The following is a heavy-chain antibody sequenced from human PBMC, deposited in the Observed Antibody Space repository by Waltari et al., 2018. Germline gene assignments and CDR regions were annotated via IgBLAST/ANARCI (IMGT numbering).Heavy chain of an antibody. CDR3: ARERLLNYYGSGSYYKSRHYYYGMDV. Sequence: QVQLVESGGGVVQPGRSLRLSCAASGFTFSSYGMHWVRQAPGKGLEWVAVIWYDGSNKDYADSVKGRFTMSRENSKNTLDLQMNSLRAEDTAVYYCARERLLNYYGSGSYYKSRHYYYGMDVWGQGTTVTVSS. CDR1: GFTFSSYG. CDR2: IWYDGSNK. J-gene: IGHJ6*02. V-gene: IGHV3-33*01. D-gene: IGHD3-10*01.